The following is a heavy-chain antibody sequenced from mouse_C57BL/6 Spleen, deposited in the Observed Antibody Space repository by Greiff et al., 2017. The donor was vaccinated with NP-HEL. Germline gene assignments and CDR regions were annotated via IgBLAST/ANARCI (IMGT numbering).Heavy chain of an antibody. CDR1: GYAFTNYL. Sequence: QVQLQQSGAELVRPGTSVKVSCKASGYAFTNYLIEWVKQRPGQGLEWIGVINPGSGGTNYNEKFKGKATLTADKSSSTAYMQLSSLTSEDSAVYFCARFDGYYADYWGQGTTLTVSS. CDR3: ARFDGYYADY. D-gene: IGHD2-3*01. CDR2: INPGSGGT. V-gene: IGHV1-54*01. J-gene: IGHJ2*01.